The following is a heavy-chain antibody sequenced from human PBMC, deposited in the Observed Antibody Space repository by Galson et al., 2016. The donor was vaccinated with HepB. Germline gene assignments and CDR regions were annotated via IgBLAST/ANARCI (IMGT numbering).Heavy chain of an antibody. J-gene: IGHJ4*02. CDR3: ARTTYGSGSPVDY. Sequence: QVQLQESGPGLVKPSETLSLTCTVSGGSINNYYWHWIRLSPGKGLEWIGYIFYSGGTNYNPSLNSRVTISVDTSKGWVSLGLGSVTAADTAVYYCARTTYGSGSPVDYWGQGTLVTASS. CDR1: GGSINNYY. V-gene: IGHV4-59*01. D-gene: IGHD3-10*01. CDR2: IFYSGGT.